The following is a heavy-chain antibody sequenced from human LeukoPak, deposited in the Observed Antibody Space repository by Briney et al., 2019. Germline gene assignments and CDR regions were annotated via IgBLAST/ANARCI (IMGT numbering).Heavy chain of an antibody. D-gene: IGHD7-27*01. CDR2: ISYDGSNK. V-gene: IGHV3-30*18. CDR3: AKLWKSGDLRAFDY. J-gene: IGHJ4*02. CDR1: GFTFSSYG. Sequence: PGRSLRLSCAASGFTFSSYGMHWVRQAPGKGLEWVAVISYDGSNKYYADSVKGRFTISRDNSKNTLYLQMNSLRAEDTAVYYCAKLWKSGDLRAFDYWGQGTLVTVSS.